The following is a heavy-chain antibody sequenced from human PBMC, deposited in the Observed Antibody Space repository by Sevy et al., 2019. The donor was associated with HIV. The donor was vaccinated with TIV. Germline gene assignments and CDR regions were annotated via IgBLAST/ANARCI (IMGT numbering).Heavy chain of an antibody. Sequence: GGSLRLSCAASGFTVGTYWMSWVRQAPGKGLQWVASIKQDESEKNYVDSVKGRFTISRDNAKNSLALQMNSLRAEDTAVYYCATTYYYDSSGPGGAFDIWGQGTMVTVSS. CDR3: ATTYYYDSSGPGGAFDI. V-gene: IGHV3-7*01. D-gene: IGHD3-22*01. CDR2: IKQDESEK. J-gene: IGHJ3*02. CDR1: GFTVGTYW.